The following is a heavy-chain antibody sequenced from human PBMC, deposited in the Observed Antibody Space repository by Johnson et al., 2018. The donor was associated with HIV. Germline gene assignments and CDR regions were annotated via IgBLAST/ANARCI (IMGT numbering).Heavy chain of an antibody. V-gene: IGHV3-48*04. CDR3: AREGGAVSPDAFDI. CDR1: GFAFSNYA. J-gene: IGHJ3*02. CDR2: ITGSGSTI. D-gene: IGHD3-16*01. Sequence: VQLVESGGGLVQPGGSLRLSCAASGFAFSNYAMTWVRQAPGKGLEWVSSITGSGSTIYYADSVKGRFTISRDNAKTSLYLQMNSLRAGDTDVYYCAREGGAVSPDAFDIWGQGTMVTFSS.